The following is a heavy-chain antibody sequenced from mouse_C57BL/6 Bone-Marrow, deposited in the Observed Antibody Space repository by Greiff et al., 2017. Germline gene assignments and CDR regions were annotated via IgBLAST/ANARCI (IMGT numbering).Heavy chain of an antibody. Sequence: EVKLMESGGGLVKPGGSLKLSCAASGFTFSSYAMSWVRQTPETRLEWVATISDGGSYTYYPDNVKGRFTISRDNAKNNLYLQLSHLKSEDTAMYYCARGFPFTTVVSFDYWGQGTTLTVSS. CDR2: ISDGGSYT. J-gene: IGHJ2*01. D-gene: IGHD1-1*01. CDR1: GFTFSSYA. V-gene: IGHV5-4*03. CDR3: ARGFPFTTVVSFDY.